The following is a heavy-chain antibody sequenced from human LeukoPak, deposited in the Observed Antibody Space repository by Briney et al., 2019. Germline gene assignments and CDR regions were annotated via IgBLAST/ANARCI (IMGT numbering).Heavy chain of an antibody. D-gene: IGHD4-11*01. J-gene: IGHJ4*02. Sequence: PGGSLRLSCAASGFTFSSYAMSWVRQAPGKGLEWVSAISGSGGSTYYADSVKGRFTISRDNSKNTLYLQMGSLRPEDMALYYCVRWGYYSNYDYWGQGTLVTVSS. CDR2: ISGSGGST. CDR3: VRWGYYSNYDY. V-gene: IGHV3-23*01. CDR1: GFTFSSYA.